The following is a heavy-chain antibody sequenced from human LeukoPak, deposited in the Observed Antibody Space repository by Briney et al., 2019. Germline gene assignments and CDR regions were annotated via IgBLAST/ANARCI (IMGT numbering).Heavy chain of an antibody. CDR3: ARSPSRERRWIQLWSPNFDY. J-gene: IGHJ4*02. CDR2: MNPNSGNT. D-gene: IGHD5-18*01. Sequence: ASVKVSCKASGYTFTSYDINCVRQATGQGLEWMGWMNPNSGNTDYAQKFQGRVTITRNTSISTAYMELSSLRSEDTAVYYCARSPSRERRWIQLWSPNFDYWGQGTLVTVSS. CDR1: GYTFTSYD. V-gene: IGHV1-8*03.